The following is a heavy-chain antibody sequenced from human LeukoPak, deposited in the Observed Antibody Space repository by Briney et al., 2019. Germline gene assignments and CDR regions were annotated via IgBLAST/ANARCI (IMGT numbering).Heavy chain of an antibody. CDR2: ISSSSSYI. CDR1: GFTFSSYS. J-gene: IGHJ4*02. V-gene: IGHV3-21*01. Sequence: GGSLRLSCAASGFTFSSYSMNWVRQAPGKGLEWVSSISSSSSYIYYADSVKGRFTISRDNAKNSLYLQMNSLRAEDTAVYYCARDNYYDSSGYYYEEYWGQGTPVTVSS. D-gene: IGHD3-22*01. CDR3: ARDNYYDSSGYYYEEY.